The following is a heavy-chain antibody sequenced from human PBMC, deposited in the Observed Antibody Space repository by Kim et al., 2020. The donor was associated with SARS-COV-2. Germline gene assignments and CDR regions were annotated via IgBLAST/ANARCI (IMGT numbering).Heavy chain of an antibody. J-gene: IGHJ6*03. CDR3: AREDQLTYCYMDV. Sequence: ADSMKCRFINSRDNAKNSLYLQMNSLSAEDTAVYYCAREDQLTYCYMDVWGKGTTVNVSS. D-gene: IGHD3-9*01. V-gene: IGHV3-21*01.